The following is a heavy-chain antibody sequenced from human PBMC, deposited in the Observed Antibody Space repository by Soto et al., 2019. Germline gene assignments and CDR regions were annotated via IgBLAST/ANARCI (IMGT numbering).Heavy chain of an antibody. CDR3: VRDADETAIVPAPWLV. D-gene: IGHD2-21*02. CDR2: IYHSGST. Sequence: SETLSLTCAVSGGSISSSHWWGWIRQAPGKGLEWIGEIYHSGSTNYNPSLKSRITMSVDKSKNQFSVNLSSVTAADTAVYYCVRDADETAIVPAPWLVWGRGTMVTVSS. J-gene: IGHJ6*02. V-gene: IGHV4-4*02. CDR1: GGSISSSHW.